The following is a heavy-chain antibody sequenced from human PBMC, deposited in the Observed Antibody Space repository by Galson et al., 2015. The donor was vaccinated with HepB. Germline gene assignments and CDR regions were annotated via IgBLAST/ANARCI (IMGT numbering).Heavy chain of an antibody. D-gene: IGHD6-19*01. CDR3: ARFLAFYEAVAGTGNYYYGMDV. CDR2: ISSSSSYI. Sequence: SLRLSCAASGFTFSSYSMNWVRQAPGKGLEWVSSISSSSSYIYYADSVKGRFTISRDNAKNSLYLQMNSLRAEDTAVYYCARFLAFYEAVAGTGNYYYGMDVWGQGTTVTVSS. CDR1: GFTFSSYS. J-gene: IGHJ6*02. V-gene: IGHV3-21*01.